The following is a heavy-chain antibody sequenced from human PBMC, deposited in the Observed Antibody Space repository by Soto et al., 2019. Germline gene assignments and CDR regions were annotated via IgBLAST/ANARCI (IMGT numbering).Heavy chain of an antibody. V-gene: IGHV5-51*01. CDR1: GYSFTNYW. CDR2: INPVAFDT. D-gene: IGHD3-9*01. CDR3: VRPDSTGYYSH. Sequence: GESLKISCKGSGYSFTNYWIGWVRQIPGKGLEWMGIINPVAFDTRYSPSFQGQVTVSVDKSISTAYLYRGSLKASEPALYYCVRPDSTGYYSHRGQGAPVAVSS. J-gene: IGHJ4*02.